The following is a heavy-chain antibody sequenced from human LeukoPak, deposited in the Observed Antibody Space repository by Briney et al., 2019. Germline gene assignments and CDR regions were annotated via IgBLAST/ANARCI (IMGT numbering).Heavy chain of an antibody. CDR1: GFTFSSYW. Sequence: GGSLRLSCAASGFTFSSYWMHWVRQAQGNGLVWVSRINTDGSSTSYADSVKGRFTISRDNAKNTLYLQMNSLRAEDTGVYYCARARIQLWFDYWGQGTLVTVSS. D-gene: IGHD5-18*01. J-gene: IGHJ4*02. CDR3: ARARIQLWFDY. CDR2: INTDGSST. V-gene: IGHV3-74*01.